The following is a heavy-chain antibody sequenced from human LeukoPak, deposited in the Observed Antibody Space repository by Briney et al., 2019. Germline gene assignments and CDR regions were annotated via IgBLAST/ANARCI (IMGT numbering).Heavy chain of an antibody. D-gene: IGHD3-16*02. CDR1: GGSISSGDYY. J-gene: IGHJ4*02. CDR3: ARGSYDYVWGSYRFRLDQKVGFDY. V-gene: IGHV4-30-4*01. Sequence: NPSETLSLTCTVSGGSISSGDYYWSWIRQPPGKGLEWIGYIYYSGSTYYNPSLKSRVTISVDTSKNQFSLKLSSVTAADTAVYYCARGSYDYVWGSYRFRLDQKVGFDYWGQGTLVTVSS. CDR2: IYYSGST.